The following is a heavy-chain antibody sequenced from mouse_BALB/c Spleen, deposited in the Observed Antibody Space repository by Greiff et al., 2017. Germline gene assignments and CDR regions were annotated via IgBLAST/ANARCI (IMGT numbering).Heavy chain of an antibody. D-gene: IGHD3-3*01. V-gene: IGHV5-9-3*01. Sequence: EVKLMESGGGLVKPGGSLKLSCAASGFTFSSYAMSWVRQTPEKRLEWVATISSGGSYTYYPDSVKGRFTISRDNAKNTLYLQMSSLRSEDTAMYYCARRDDYFDYWGQGTTLTVSS. CDR2: ISSGGSYT. CDR3: ARRDDYFDY. CDR1: GFTFSSYA. J-gene: IGHJ2*01.